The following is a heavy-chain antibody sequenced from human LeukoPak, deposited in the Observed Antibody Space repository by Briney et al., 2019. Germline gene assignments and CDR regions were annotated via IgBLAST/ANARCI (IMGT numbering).Heavy chain of an antibody. Sequence: VSFKASGYTFTGHYMHWVRQAPGQGREWMGWINPNSGGTNYAQKFQGRVTMTRDTSISTAYMELSRLRSDDSAVYYCASLNLPDSSGYYDDWGQGTLVTVSS. D-gene: IGHD3-22*01. V-gene: IGHV1-2*02. CDR1: GYTFTGHY. CDR2: INPNSGGT. CDR3: ASLNLPDSSGYYDD. J-gene: IGHJ4*02.